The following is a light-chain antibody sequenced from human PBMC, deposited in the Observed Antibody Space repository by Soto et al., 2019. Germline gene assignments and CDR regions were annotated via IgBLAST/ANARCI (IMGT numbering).Light chain of an antibody. CDR3: QRYNDWPLT. Sequence: EIVLTQSPGTLSLSPGERVTLSCRASQGIGITLAWYQQKPGQTPRLLIYGASTRATGIPARFSGSGSGTEFTLTINSLQSEDSAVYYCQRYNDWPLTFGGGTKV. CDR1: QGIGIT. V-gene: IGKV3-15*01. CDR2: GAS. J-gene: IGKJ4*01.